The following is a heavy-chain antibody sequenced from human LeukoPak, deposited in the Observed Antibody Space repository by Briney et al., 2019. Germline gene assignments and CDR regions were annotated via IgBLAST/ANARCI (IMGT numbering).Heavy chain of an antibody. V-gene: IGHV3-21*01. D-gene: IGHD1-26*01. Sequence: GGPLRLSCAASGFTFSSYSMNWVRQAPGKGLEWVSSISSSSSYIYYADSVKGRFTISRDNAKNSLYLQMNSLRAEDTAVYYCARVANSVSYRGSHAFDIWGQGTMVTVSS. CDR2: ISSSSSYI. CDR3: ARVANSVSYRGSHAFDI. J-gene: IGHJ3*02. CDR1: GFTFSSYS.